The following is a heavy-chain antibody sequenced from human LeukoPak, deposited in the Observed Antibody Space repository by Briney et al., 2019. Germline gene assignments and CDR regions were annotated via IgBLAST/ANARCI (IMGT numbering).Heavy chain of an antibody. CDR3: ARGRIVGATKGYFDY. D-gene: IGHD1-26*01. CDR2: INHSGST. CDR1: GGSFXXYY. J-gene: IGHJ4*02. V-gene: IGHV4-34*01. Sequence: TXXVXGGSFXXYYWSXIRQPPGKGLEWIGEINHSGSTNYNPSLKSRVTISVDTSKNQFSLKLSSVTAADTAVYYCARGRIVGATKGYFDYWGQGTLVTVSS.